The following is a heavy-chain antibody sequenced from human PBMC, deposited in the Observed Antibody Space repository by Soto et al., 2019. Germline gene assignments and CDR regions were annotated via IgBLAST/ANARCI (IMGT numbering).Heavy chain of an antibody. J-gene: IGHJ4*02. CDR1: GGSISSGDYY. CDR3: ASYAYYYDSSGYRPLDY. D-gene: IGHD3-22*01. Sequence: QVQLQESGPGLVKPSQTLSLTCTVSGGSISSGDYYWSWIRQPPGKGLEWIGYIYYSGSTYYNPSLQSRVTRSVDTSKNQSSLKLSSVTAADTAVYYCASYAYYYDSSGYRPLDYWGQGTLVTVSS. CDR2: IYYSGST. V-gene: IGHV4-30-4*01.